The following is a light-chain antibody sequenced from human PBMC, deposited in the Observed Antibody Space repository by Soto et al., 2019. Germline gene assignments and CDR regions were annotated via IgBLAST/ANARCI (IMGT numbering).Light chain of an antibody. CDR2: AAS. CDR3: QQSYSTPYT. Sequence: DIQMTQSPSSLSASVGDRVTITCRASQSFSSYLNWYQQKPGKAPTLLIYAASSLQSGVPPRVSGSGSGTDLTRTISVLQPEVVATCCCQQSYSTPYTFGQGTKLEIK. J-gene: IGKJ2*01. CDR1: QSFSSY. V-gene: IGKV1-39*01.